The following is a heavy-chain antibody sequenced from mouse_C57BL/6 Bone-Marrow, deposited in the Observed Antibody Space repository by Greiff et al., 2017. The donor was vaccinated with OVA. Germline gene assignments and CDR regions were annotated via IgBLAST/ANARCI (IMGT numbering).Heavy chain of an antibody. CDR1: GYTFTSYW. V-gene: IGHV1-53*01. D-gene: IGHD1-1*01. CDR2: INPSNGGT. CDR3: ARYHGSSLYYFDD. Sequence: VQLQQPGTELVKPGASVKLSCKASGYTFTSYWMPWVKQRPGQGLEWIGNINPSNGGTNYNEKFKSKATLTVDKSSSTAYMQLSSLTSENSAVYDCARYHGSSLYYFDDWGQGTTLTVSS. J-gene: IGHJ2*01.